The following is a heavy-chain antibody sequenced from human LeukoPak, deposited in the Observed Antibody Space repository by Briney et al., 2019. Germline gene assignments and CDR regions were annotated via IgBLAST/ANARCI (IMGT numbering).Heavy chain of an antibody. J-gene: IGHJ4*02. CDR3: ARAANSGSYYGPVFFDY. CDR1: GGTFSSYA. V-gene: IGHV1-69*13. CDR2: IIPIFGTA. D-gene: IGHD1-26*01. Sequence: SVKVSCKASGGTFSSYAISWVRQAPGQGLEWMGGIIPIFGTANYAQKFQGRVTITADESTGTAYMELSGLRSEDTAVYYCARAANSGSYYGPVFFDYWGQGTLVTVSS.